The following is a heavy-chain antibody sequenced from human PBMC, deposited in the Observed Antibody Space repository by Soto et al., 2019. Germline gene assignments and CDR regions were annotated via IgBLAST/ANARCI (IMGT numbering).Heavy chain of an antibody. CDR2: ISYDGSNK. CDR1: GFTFSSYA. CDR3: AKRLTYYYGSGSYMADAFDI. V-gene: IGHV3-30-3*02. D-gene: IGHD3-10*01. Sequence: GGSLILSCAASGFTFSSYAMHWVRQAPGKGLEWVAVISYDGSNKYYADSVKGRFTISRDNSKNTLYLQMNSLRAEDTAVYYCAKRLTYYYGSGSYMADAFDIWGQGTMVTVSS. J-gene: IGHJ3*02.